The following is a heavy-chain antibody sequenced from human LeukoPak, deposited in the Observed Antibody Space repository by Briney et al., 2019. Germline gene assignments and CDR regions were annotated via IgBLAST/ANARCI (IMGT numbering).Heavy chain of an antibody. CDR1: GGSFRGYY. CDR2: IYYSGST. V-gene: IGHV4-59*01. Sequence: SETLSLTCAVYGGSFRGYYWSWIRQPPGEGLKWIGYIYYSGSTEYYPSLKSRVTISVDTSKNQFSLKLTSVTAADTAVYYCARGRPGRDGYNYFDYWGQGTLVTVSS. J-gene: IGHJ4*02. CDR3: ARGRPGRDGYNYFDY. D-gene: IGHD5-24*01.